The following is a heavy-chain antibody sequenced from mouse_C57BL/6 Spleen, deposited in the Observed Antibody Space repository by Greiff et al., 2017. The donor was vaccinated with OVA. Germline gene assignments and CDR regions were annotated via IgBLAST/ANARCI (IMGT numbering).Heavy chain of an antibody. D-gene: IGHD1-1*02. CDR2: INPNNGGT. CDR3: ARGEGPMVRDYFDY. Sequence: EVQLQQSGPELVKPGASVKISCKASGYTFTDYYMNWVKQSHGKSLEWIGDINPNNGGTSYNQKFKGKATLTVDKSSSTAYMELRSLTSEDSAVYYCARGEGPMVRDYFDYWGQGTTLTVSS. V-gene: IGHV1-26*01. CDR1: GYTFTDYY. J-gene: IGHJ2*01.